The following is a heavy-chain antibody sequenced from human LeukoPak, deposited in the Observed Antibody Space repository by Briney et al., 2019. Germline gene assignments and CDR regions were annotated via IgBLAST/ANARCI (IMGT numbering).Heavy chain of an antibody. D-gene: IGHD2-15*01. Sequence: SETLSLTCTVSGGSISSYYWSWIRQPPGKGLEWIGRIYTSGTTNYNPSLKSRVTISVDTSKNQFSLKLSSVTAADTAVYYCARFRIEENWFDPWGQGTLVTVSS. CDR2: IYTSGTT. CDR3: ARFRIEENWFDP. V-gene: IGHV4-4*08. CDR1: GGSISSYY. J-gene: IGHJ5*02.